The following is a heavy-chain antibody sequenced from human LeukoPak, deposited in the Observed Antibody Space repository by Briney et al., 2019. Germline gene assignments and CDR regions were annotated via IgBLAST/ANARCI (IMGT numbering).Heavy chain of an antibody. Sequence: SETLSLTCSVSDDSLTIYYWTWLRQAPGKGLDWIGYINHTGTTNYNPSLNSRVTISRDTSKNHFSLQLSSVTAADTAVYYCARSEINDYIKYWGQGSLATVPS. CDR2: INHTGTT. V-gene: IGHV4-59*01. CDR3: ARSEINDYIKY. J-gene: IGHJ4*02. D-gene: IGHD3-16*01. CDR1: DDSLTIYY.